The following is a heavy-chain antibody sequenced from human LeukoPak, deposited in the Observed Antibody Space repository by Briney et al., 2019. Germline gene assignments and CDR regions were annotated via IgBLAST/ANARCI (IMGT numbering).Heavy chain of an antibody. V-gene: IGHV4-34*01. J-gene: IGHJ4*02. CDR1: GGSFSGYY. Sequence: PSETLSLTCAVYGGSFSGYYWSWIRQPPGKGLEWIGEINHSESTNYNPSLKSRVTISVDTSKNQFSLKVSSVTAADTAVYYCARGGMVPGDDYFDYWGQGTLVTVSS. D-gene: IGHD3-10*01. CDR2: INHSEST. CDR3: ARGGMVPGDDYFDY.